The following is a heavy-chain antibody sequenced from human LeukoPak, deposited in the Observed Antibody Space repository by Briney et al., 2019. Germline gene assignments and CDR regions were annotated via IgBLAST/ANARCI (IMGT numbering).Heavy chain of an antibody. J-gene: IGHJ4*02. V-gene: IGHV3-23*01. CDR1: GFTLSTCA. Sequence: PGGSLRLSCAASGFTLSTCAMSWVRQAPGKGLEWVSTISGGGRSTDYADSVKGQFTISRDNSKNTLYLQMNSLRAEDTAVCYCARERYFDYWGQGTLVTVSS. CDR2: ISGGGRST. CDR3: ARERYFDY.